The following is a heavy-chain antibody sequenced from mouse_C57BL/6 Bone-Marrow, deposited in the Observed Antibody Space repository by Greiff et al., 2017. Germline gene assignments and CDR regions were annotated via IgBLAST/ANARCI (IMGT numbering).Heavy chain of an antibody. CDR3: ARYMIVTPTHCVNFDY. CDR2: INPSTGGT. Sequence: DVHLVESGPELVKPGASVKISCKASGYSFTGYYMNWVKQSPEKSLEWIGEINPSTGGTTYNQKFKAKATLTVDKSSSTAYMQLKSLTSEDSAVYYCARYMIVTPTHCVNFDYWGQGTTLTVSA. D-gene: IGHD2-3*01. CDR1: GYSFTGYY. V-gene: IGHV1-42*01. J-gene: IGHJ2*01.